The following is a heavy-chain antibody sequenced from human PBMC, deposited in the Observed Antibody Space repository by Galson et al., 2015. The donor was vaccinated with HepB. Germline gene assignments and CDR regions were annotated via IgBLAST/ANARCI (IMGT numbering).Heavy chain of an antibody. CDR3: ASLYSSSSGGYYYYMDV. CDR1: GYTFTGYY. Sequence: SVKVSCKASGYTFTGYYMHWVRQAPGQGLEWMGRINPNSGGTNYAQKFQGRVTMTRDTSISTAYMELSRLRSDDTAVYYCASLYSSSSGGYYYYMDVWGKGTTVTVSS. CDR2: INPNSGGT. V-gene: IGHV1-2*06. J-gene: IGHJ6*03. D-gene: IGHD6-6*01.